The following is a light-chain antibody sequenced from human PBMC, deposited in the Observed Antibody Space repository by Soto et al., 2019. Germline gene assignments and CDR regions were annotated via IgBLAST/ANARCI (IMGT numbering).Light chain of an antibody. J-gene: IGKJ1*01. V-gene: IGKV3-15*01. CDR1: QSVRTN. CDR3: QQYFNWPLTWT. Sequence: EVVLTQSPATLSVSAGGTVTLSCRASQSVRTNVAWYQQIPGQAPRLLVYGASTRATGVPARFTGSGSEIEFSLTISSLLSEDSAFYYCQQYFNWPLTWTFGPGTKVDIK. CDR2: GAS.